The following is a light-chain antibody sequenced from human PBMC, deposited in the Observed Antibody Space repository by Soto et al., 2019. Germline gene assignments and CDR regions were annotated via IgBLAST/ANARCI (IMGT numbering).Light chain of an antibody. Sequence: QLVLTQSPSASASLGASVKLTCTLSGGHSSYAIAWHQQQPEKGPRYLMKLSTDGSHSKGDGIPDRFSGSSSGAERYLTISSLQSEDEADYYCQTWGTGIQVFGGGTKLTVL. CDR3: QTWGTGIQV. V-gene: IGLV4-69*01. CDR2: LSTDGSH. CDR1: GGHSSYA. J-gene: IGLJ2*01.